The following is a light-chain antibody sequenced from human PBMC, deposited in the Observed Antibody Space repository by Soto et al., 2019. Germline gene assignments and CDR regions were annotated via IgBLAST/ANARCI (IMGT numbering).Light chain of an antibody. V-gene: IGKV1-5*03. J-gene: IGKJ2*01. Sequence: DIQMTQSPSTLSASVGDRVTITCLASQSISSWFAWYQQKPGKAPKLLIYKASSLESGVPSRFSGSGSGTEFTLTISILQTADFASYYCKQYNRYPYPFGQGTKLEIK. CDR3: KQYNRYPYP. CDR1: QSISSW. CDR2: KAS.